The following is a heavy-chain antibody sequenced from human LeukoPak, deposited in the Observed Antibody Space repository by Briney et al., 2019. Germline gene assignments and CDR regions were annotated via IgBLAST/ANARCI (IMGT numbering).Heavy chain of an antibody. CDR2: IYHTGSN. V-gene: IGHV4-61*08. D-gene: IGHD6-13*01. J-gene: IGHJ3*02. CDR1: GSSINSGAYY. Sequence: SETLSLTCTVSGSSINSGAYYWTWIRQPPGKGLEWIGYIYHTGSNNYSPSLKSRVTMYVDTSKNQLSLKLSSVTAADTAMYYCARARYTNSWYAVDIWGQGTMVTVSS. CDR3: ARARYTNSWYAVDI.